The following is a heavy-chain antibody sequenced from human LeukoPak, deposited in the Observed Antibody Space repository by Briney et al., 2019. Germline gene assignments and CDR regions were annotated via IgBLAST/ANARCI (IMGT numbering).Heavy chain of an antibody. J-gene: IGHJ3*02. CDR1: GYNFVNYW. Sequence: KDGESLKISCKGSGYNFVNYWIAWVRQMPGKGLEWMGIIYPGDSDTRYSPSFQGQVTISADKSISTVFLQWSSLKASDTAMYYCARHWQLGGSQYSAFDIWGQGTMVTVSS. CDR3: ARHWQLGGSQYSAFDI. D-gene: IGHD3-10*01. V-gene: IGHV5-51*01. CDR2: IYPGDSDT.